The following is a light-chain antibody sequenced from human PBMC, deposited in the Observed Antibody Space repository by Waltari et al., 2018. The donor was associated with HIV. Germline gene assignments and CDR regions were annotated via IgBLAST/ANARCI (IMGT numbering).Light chain of an antibody. Sequence: SYVLTQPPSESVAPGQTARVACGGKDIGRKTVHWYHQRPGQAPVLVVYDDSDRASGIPERVSGANSGNMATLTSSRGEAGEEADYYWQVWDTGSDQVVFGGGTKLTVL. J-gene: IGLJ2*01. CDR3: QVWDTGSDQVV. CDR2: DDS. V-gene: IGLV3-21*02. CDR1: DIGRKT.